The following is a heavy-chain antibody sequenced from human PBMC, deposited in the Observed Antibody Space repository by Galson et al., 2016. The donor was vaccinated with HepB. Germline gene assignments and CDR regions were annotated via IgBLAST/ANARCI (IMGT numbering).Heavy chain of an antibody. CDR2: ISGDGGST. J-gene: IGHJ4*02. CDR1: GFTFGRYA. Sequence: SLRLSCAASGFTFGRYAMSWVRKAPGKGLEWVSAISGDGGSTYYAGSVQGRFTSSRDRSANTMYLQMNSLRTDDTAVYYCARFTQEWLDRVYYFDYWGQGTLFTVSS. V-gene: IGHV3-23*01. D-gene: IGHD6-19*01. CDR3: ARFTQEWLDRVYYFDY.